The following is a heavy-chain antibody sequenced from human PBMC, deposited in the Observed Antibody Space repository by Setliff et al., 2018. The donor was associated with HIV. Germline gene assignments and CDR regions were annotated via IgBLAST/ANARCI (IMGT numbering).Heavy chain of an antibody. CDR3: AVPGTSGTYYRVFDY. Sequence: PSETLSLTCAVYGGSLSDYYWSWIRQPPGKGLEWIAEINRSGTPNYNPSLESRVTISVDSSKNRVSLKLSSVTAADTAVYYCAVPGTSGTYYRVFDYWGQGVLGTVPQ. D-gene: IGHD3-10*01. CDR2: INRSGTP. CDR1: GGSLSDYY. V-gene: IGHV4-34*01. J-gene: IGHJ4*02.